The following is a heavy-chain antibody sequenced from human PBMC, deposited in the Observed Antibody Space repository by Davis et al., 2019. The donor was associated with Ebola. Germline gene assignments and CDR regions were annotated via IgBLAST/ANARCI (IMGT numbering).Heavy chain of an antibody. CDR2: ISYDGRNK. CDR3: ARDRHSSSWKYFQH. J-gene: IGHJ1*01. D-gene: IGHD6-13*01. V-gene: IGHV3-30*03. Sequence: GGSLRLSCAASEFTFSSYGMHWVRQAPGKGLEWVALISYDGRNKYYADSVKGRFTISRDNSKNTLYLQMNSLRAEDTAVYYCARDRHSSSWKYFQHWGQGTLVTVSS. CDR1: EFTFSSYG.